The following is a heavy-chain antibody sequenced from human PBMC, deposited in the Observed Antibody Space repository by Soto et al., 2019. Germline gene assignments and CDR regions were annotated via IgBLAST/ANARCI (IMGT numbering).Heavy chain of an antibody. CDR2: IYPADSDT. CDR1: GYVVSWYW. Sequence: VESVMVSCSGTGYVVSWYWSGWLRQMPGKGLEWMGIIYPADSDTRYNPSFQGQVTISADKSISTAYLQWSSLRASDTAMYYCARQYSGIDYWGQGTPVTVSS. J-gene: IGHJ4*02. V-gene: IGHV5-51*01. CDR3: ARQYSGIDY. D-gene: IGHD5-12*01.